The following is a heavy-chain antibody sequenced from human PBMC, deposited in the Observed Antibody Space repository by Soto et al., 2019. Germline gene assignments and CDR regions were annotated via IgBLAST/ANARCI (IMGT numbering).Heavy chain of an antibody. Sequence: PGGSLRLSCAASGSIFRGYGMHWVRQAPGKGLEWVAVIRYDGSNINYADSVRGRFTVSRDNAKNSLFLQMNSLRAEDTAIYFCAGFPKASGGSCYSDYWGQGTLVTVSS. CDR3: AGFPKASGGSCYSDY. CDR1: GSIFRGYG. V-gene: IGHV3-33*03. J-gene: IGHJ4*02. CDR2: IRYDGSNI. D-gene: IGHD2-15*01.